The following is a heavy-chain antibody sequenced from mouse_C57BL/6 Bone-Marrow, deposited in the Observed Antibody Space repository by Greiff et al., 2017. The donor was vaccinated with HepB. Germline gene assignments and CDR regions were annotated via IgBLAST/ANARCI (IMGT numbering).Heavy chain of an antibody. D-gene: IGHD2-1*01. CDR2: IDPNSGGT. CDR1: GYTFTEYT. V-gene: IGHV1-72*01. Sequence: QVQLQQSGAELVKPGASVKLSCKASGYTFTEYTIHWVKQRPGRGLEWIGRIDPNSGGTKYNEKFKSKATLTVDKPSSTAYMQLSSLTSEDSAVYYCARRDYGKPYWYFDVWGTGTTVTVSS. J-gene: IGHJ1*03. CDR3: ARRDYGKPYWYFDV.